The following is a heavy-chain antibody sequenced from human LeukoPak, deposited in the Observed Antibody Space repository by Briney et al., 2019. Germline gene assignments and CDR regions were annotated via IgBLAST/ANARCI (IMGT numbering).Heavy chain of an antibody. CDR1: GGSIISNNHY. J-gene: IGHJ3*02. V-gene: IGHV4-39*02. CDR2: ISYSGGT. Sequence: KPSETLSLTCTVSGGSIISNNHYWGWTRQPPGKGLEWFGSISYSGGTAYNPSLRSRVTISVDTSKNQFSLKVNSVTAADTAVYYCAREVEYYDSSGYRPHAFGIWGQGTLVTVSA. D-gene: IGHD3-22*01. CDR3: AREVEYYDSSGYRPHAFGI.